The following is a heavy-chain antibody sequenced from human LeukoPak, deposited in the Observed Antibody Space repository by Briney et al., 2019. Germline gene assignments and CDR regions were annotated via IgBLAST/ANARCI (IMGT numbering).Heavy chain of an antibody. CDR3: ARDTRDAFDI. CDR2: IYYSGNT. CDR1: GGSINSYY. Sequence: KPSETLSLTCTVSGGSINSYYWSWIRQPPGKGLEWIGYIYYSGNTNYNPSLKSRVTISLDTSKNQFSLKLRSVTAADTAVYYCARDTRDAFDIWGQGTMVTVSS. J-gene: IGHJ3*02. V-gene: IGHV4-59*01.